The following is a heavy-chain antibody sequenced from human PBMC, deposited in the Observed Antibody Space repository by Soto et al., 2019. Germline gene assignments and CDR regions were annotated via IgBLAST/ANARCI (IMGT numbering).Heavy chain of an antibody. D-gene: IGHD6-19*01. CDR3: ARASGYVSGWYHDY. J-gene: IGHJ4*02. CDR1: GGTFSSDA. V-gene: IGHV1-69*13. CDR2: LIPILGTT. Sequence: SVKVSCKASGGTFSSDAVSWVRQARGQGLEWMGGLIPILGTTHYAQKFQGRVTITADESTNTAYMELSSLRSDDTAVYYCARASGYVSGWYHDYWGQGTRVTVSS.